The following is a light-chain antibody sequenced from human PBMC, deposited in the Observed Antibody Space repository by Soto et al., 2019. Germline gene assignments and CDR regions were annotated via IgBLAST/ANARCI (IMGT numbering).Light chain of an antibody. Sequence: EIAMTQSPATLSVSPGQRATLSCRASQNVNSNLDWYQQKPGHAPSLLLYNVSARATGVTARFSGSGSGTEFTLTISSLQSEDSAIYYCQQYTTLNTFGQGTKLEIK. CDR3: QQYTTLNT. J-gene: IGKJ2*01. CDR2: NVS. V-gene: IGKV3-15*01. CDR1: QNVNSN.